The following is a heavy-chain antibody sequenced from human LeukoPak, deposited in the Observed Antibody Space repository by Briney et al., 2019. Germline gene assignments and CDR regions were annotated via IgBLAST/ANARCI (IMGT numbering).Heavy chain of an antibody. D-gene: IGHD3-16*01. J-gene: IGHJ6*03. CDR3: AKGFMRWGEVYYMDV. CDR2: ISGSGGST. V-gene: IGHV3-23*01. Sequence: GGSLRLSSAASGFTFSSYAMSWVRQAPGKGLEWVSAISGSGGSTYYADSVKGRFTISRDNSKNTLFLQMNSLRAEDTAVYYCAKGFMRWGEVYYMDVWGKGTTVTVSS. CDR1: GFTFSSYA.